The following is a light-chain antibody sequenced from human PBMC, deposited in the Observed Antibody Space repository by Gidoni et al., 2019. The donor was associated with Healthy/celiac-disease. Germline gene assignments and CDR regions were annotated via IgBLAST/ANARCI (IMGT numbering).Light chain of an antibody. Sequence: DIQITQSPSTLSASVGDRVTITCQASQDISNYLNWYQQKPGKAPKLLIYDASNLETGVPSRFSGSGSGTDFTFTISSLQPEDIATYYCQQYDNRPPYTFGQGTQLEIK. CDR1: QDISNY. J-gene: IGKJ2*01. CDR3: QQYDNRPPYT. CDR2: DAS. V-gene: IGKV1-33*01.